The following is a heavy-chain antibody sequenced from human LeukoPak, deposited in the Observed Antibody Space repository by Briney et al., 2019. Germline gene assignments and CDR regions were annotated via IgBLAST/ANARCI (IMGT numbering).Heavy chain of an antibody. J-gene: IGHJ1*01. Sequence: PGGSLRLSCAASGFTFSSYEMNWVRQAPGKGLEWVSYISSSGSTIYYADSVKGRFTISRDNSKNSLYLQMNSLRTEDTALYYCAKELEYFQHWGQGTLVTVSS. CDR1: GFTFSSYE. V-gene: IGHV3-48*03. CDR3: AKELEYFQH. CDR2: ISSSGSTI.